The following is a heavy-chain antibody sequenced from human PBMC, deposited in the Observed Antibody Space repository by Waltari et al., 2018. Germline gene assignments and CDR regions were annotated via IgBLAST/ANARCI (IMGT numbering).Heavy chain of an antibody. V-gene: IGHV1-18*01. CDR2: SSGYDGHT. CDR1: DDTFRYFA. CDR3: ARDWRVGAPGGCEFDI. D-gene: IGHD1-26*01. J-gene: IGHJ3*02. Sequence: QVQLVQTGTEVKKPGASVKVSCKVSDDTFRYFAFNWVRQAPGQGLEWMGWSSGYDGHTKYAQKFQGRVTLTTDTSTRTTYMEVKSLRPDDTAVYYCARDWRVGAPGGCEFDIWGQGTTVIVSS.